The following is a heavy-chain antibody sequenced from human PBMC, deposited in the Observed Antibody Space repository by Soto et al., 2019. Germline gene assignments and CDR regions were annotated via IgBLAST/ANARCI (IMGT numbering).Heavy chain of an antibody. Sequence: AGPTVGKATQTLTLTCSFSGFSLSTSGVGVGWIRQPPGKALEWLALIYWNDDKRYSPSLKSRLTITKDTSKNQVVLTVTNMDPVDTATYYCAHRSLLVRGDYFEHWGQGTLVTVSS. V-gene: IGHV2-5*01. D-gene: IGHD6-6*01. CDR2: IYWNDDK. CDR1: GFSLSTSGVG. J-gene: IGHJ4*02. CDR3: AHRSLLVRGDYFEH.